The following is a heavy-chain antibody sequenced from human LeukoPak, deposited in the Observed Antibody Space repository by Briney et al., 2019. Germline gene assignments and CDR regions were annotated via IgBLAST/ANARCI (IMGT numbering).Heavy chain of an antibody. CDR2: ISWDGSNT. V-gene: IGHV3-43*01. Sequence: PGGSLRLSCAASGFTFNEHSMHWVRQTPGKGLEWVSFISWDGSNTFYADSVKGRFTISRDNSKDSVYLQMNSLRTEDTALYYCAKHHSSGSLMDVWGQGTTVIVSS. CDR3: AKHHSSGSLMDV. J-gene: IGHJ6*02. CDR1: GFTFNEHS. D-gene: IGHD3-22*01.